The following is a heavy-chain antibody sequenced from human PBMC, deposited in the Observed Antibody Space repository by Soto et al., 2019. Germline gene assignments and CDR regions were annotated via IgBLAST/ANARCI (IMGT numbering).Heavy chain of an antibody. CDR2: IASRSDYI. V-gene: IGHV3-21*02. CDR3: ANSVPGHPFDF. Sequence: EVQLVESGGGLVKPGESLRLSCAASGFTFSSYSMNWIRQGPGKGLEWVSSIASRSDYIFYADSVRGRFTISRDNAKNPLYLQINSLRAEDTAVYYGANSVPGHPFDFWGQGTMVSVSS. CDR1: GFTFSSYS. J-gene: IGHJ3*01. D-gene: IGHD2-21*01.